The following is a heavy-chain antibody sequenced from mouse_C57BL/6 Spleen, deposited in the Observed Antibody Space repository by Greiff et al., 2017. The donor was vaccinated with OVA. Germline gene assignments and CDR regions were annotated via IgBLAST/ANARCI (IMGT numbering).Heavy chain of an antibody. Sequence: EVKLMESGGGLVKPGGSLKLSCAASGFTFSSYAMSWVRQTPEKRLEWVATISDGGSYTYYPDNVKGRFTISRDNAKNNLYLQMSHLKSEDTAMYYCARATRLGLFYGWGKGVTLTVSS. CDR1: GFTFSSYA. CDR2: ISDGGSYT. D-gene: IGHD4-1*01. CDR3: ARATRLGLFYG. V-gene: IGHV5-4*03. J-gene: IGHJ2*01.